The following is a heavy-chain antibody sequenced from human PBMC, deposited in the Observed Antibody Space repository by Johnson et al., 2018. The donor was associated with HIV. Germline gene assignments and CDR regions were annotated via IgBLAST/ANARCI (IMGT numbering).Heavy chain of an antibody. CDR3: ARGLELGMVAFEI. Sequence: VQLVESGGGVVRPGRSLRLSCAASGFTFDDYGMSWVRQAPGKGLEWVSLIYSGGSTYYADSVKVRFTISRDNSKNTLYLQMNRLRSEDTAVYYCARGLELGMVAFEIWGQGTMVTVSS. J-gene: IGHJ3*02. CDR1: GFTFDDYG. V-gene: IGHV3-66*02. CDR2: IYSGGST. D-gene: IGHD7-27*01.